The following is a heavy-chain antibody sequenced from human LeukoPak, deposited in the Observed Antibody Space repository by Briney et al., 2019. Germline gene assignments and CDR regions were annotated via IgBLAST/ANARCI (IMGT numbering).Heavy chain of an antibody. D-gene: IGHD6-19*01. CDR3: AKGKQWLVRGCFQH. V-gene: IGHV3-30*18. J-gene: IGHJ1*01. Sequence: PGGSLRLSCAASGFTFSSYGMHWVRQAPGKGLEWVAVISYDGSNKYYADSVKGRFTISRDNSKNTLCLQMNSLRAEDTAVYYCAKGKQWLVRGCFQHWGQGTLVTVSS. CDR1: GFTFSSYG. CDR2: ISYDGSNK.